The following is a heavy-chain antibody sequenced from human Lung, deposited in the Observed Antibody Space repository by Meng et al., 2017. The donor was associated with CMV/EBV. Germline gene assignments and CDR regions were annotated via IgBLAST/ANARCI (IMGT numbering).Heavy chain of an antibody. J-gene: IGHJ3*01. CDR3: ARASDYYDSSGYDSHHAFDL. Sequence: SEXVSXXASGGTFSSYAISWVRQAPGQGLEWMGGVIPIFGTANYAQKFQGRVTITTDESTSTAYMELSSLRSEHTTVYYCARASDYYDSSGYDSHHAFDLWGRGTMVTVSS. CDR2: VIPIFGTA. D-gene: IGHD3-22*01. CDR1: GGTFSSYA. V-gene: IGHV1-69*05.